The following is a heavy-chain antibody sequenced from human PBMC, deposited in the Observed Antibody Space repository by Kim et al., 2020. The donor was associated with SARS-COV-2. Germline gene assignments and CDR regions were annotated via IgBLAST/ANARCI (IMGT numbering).Heavy chain of an antibody. CDR2: IWYDGSNK. CDR1: GFTFSSYG. D-gene: IGHD6-13*01. Sequence: GGSLRLSCAASGFTFSSYGMHWVRQAPGKGLEWVAVIWYDGSNKYYADSVKGRFTISRDNSKNTLYLQMNSLRAEDTAVYYCARDDVKGYGAAAGIPGYWGQGTLVTVSS. CDR3: ARDDVKGYGAAAGIPGY. J-gene: IGHJ4*02. V-gene: IGHV3-33*01.